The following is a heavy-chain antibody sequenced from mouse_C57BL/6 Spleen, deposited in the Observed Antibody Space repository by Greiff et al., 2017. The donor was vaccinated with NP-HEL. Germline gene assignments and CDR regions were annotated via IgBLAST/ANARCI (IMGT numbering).Heavy chain of an antibody. CDR2: IYPGSGST. CDR3: ARGGYHYAMDY. CDR1: GYTFTSYW. V-gene: IGHV1-55*01. Sequence: QVQLKQPGAELVKPGASVKMSCKASGYTFTSYWITWVKQRPGQGLEWIGDIYPGSGSTNYNEKFKSKATLTVDTSSSTAYMQLSSLTSEDSAVYYCARGGYHYAMDYWGQGTSVTVSS. D-gene: IGHD2-2*01. J-gene: IGHJ4*01.